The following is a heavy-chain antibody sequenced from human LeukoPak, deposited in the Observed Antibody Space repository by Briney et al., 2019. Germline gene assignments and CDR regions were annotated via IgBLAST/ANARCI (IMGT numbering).Heavy chain of an antibody. CDR2: IYYSGST. CDR3: ARADGENLWFGEFRGYYFDY. V-gene: IGHV4-39*07. CDR1: GGSISSSSYY. Sequence: SETLSLTCTVSGGSISSSSYYWGWIRQPPGKGLEWIGSIYYSGSTYYNPSLKSRVTISVDTSKNQFSLKLSSVTAADTAVYYCARADGENLWFGEFRGYYFDYWGQGTLVTVSS. D-gene: IGHD3-10*01. J-gene: IGHJ4*02.